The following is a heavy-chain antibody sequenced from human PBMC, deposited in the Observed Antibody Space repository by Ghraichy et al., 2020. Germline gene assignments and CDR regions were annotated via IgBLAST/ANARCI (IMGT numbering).Heavy chain of an antibody. J-gene: IGHJ4*02. V-gene: IGHV3-21*01. CDR1: GFTFSSYS. Sequence: GALRLSCAASGFTFSSYSMNWVRQAPGKGLEWVSSISSSSSYIYYADSVKGRFTISRDNAKNSLYLQMNSLRAEDTAVYYCARDQRYNTYCGGDCHYYFDYWGQGTLVTVSS. CDR2: ISSSSSYI. D-gene: IGHD2-21*02. CDR3: ARDQRYNTYCGGDCHYYFDY.